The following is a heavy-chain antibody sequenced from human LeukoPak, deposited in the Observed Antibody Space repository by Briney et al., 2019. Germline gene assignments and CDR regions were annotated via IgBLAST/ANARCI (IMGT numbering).Heavy chain of an antibody. CDR1: EFTFSSYS. Sequence: GGSLRLSCAASEFTFSSYSMNWVRQAPGKGLEWVSVIYSGGSTYYADSVKGRFTISRDNSKNTLYLQMNSLRAEDTAVYYCARSSGDDAFDIWGQGTMVTVSS. J-gene: IGHJ3*02. CDR3: ARSSGDDAFDI. CDR2: IYSGGST. D-gene: IGHD3-10*01. V-gene: IGHV3-53*01.